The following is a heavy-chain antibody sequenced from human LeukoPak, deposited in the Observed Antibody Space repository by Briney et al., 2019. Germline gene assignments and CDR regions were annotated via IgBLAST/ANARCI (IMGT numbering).Heavy chain of an antibody. Sequence: PSETLTLTCNVSGGFVSSHFWTWIRQPPGKGLEWIGYLYHGGSTNYSPSLRSRVTISVDMSKNQFSLHLNSVTPDDTALYYCARGGLVRGSLNSLTGFDFWGQGTMVTVSS. CDR2: LYHGGST. V-gene: IGHV4-59*02. D-gene: IGHD3-10*01. J-gene: IGHJ3*01. CDR1: GGFVSSHF. CDR3: ARGGLVRGSLNSLTGFDF.